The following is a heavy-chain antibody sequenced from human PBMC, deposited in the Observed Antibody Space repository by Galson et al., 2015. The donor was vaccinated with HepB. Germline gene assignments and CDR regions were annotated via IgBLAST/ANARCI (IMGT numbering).Heavy chain of an antibody. D-gene: IGHD6-13*01. V-gene: IGHV3-7*05. CDR1: GFTFSSYW. CDR2: MKEDGNEK. CDR3: ARGVYAFDI. J-gene: IGHJ3*02. Sequence: SLRLSCAASGFTFSSYWMTWVRQAPGKGLEWVAYMKEDGNEKYYVDSVKGRFTISRDNAKNSLYLQMSSLRVEDTAVYYCARGVYAFDIWGQGTMVTVSS.